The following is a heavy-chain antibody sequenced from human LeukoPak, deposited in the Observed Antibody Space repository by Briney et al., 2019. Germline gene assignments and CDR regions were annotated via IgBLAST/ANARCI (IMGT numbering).Heavy chain of an antibody. J-gene: IGHJ6*02. D-gene: IGHD3-16*01. CDR3: ATYTHWVAGDV. CDR1: GFTFSDSW. CDR2: MNEDGSEK. V-gene: IGHV3-7*01. Sequence: GGSLRLSCAASGFTFSDSWMSWVRQAPGKGLEWVANMNEDGSEKDYVDSVKGRFTISRGNARNSLYLQMGSLRPEDTAVYYCATYTHWVAGDVWGQGTTVTVSS.